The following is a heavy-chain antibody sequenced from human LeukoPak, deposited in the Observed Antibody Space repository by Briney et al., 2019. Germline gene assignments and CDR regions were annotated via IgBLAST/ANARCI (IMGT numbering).Heavy chain of an antibody. CDR1: GGSVSDYY. J-gene: IGHJ4*02. CDR2: MHDSGNT. V-gene: IGHV4-59*02. Sequence: SETLSLTCSVSGGSVSDYYWSWLRQPPGKGLEWIGYMHDSGNTNYNPSLKSRVAISVDTSKNQFSLKLDSVTAADTAVYYCARDWGYYYDSSGYSAQLRYWGQGTLVTVSS. D-gene: IGHD3-22*01. CDR3: ARDWGYYYDSSGYSAQLRY.